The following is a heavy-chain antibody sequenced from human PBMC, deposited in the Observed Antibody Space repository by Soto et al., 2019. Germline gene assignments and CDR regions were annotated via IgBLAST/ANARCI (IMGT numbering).Heavy chain of an antibody. D-gene: IGHD6-13*01. J-gene: IGHJ6*02. V-gene: IGHV4-39*01. CDR2: IYYSGST. CDR3: ARRRVQQPSRGGYYYYGMDV. CDR1: GGSISSGDYY. Sequence: SETLSLTCTVSGGSISSGDYYWSWIRQPPGKGLEWIGCIYYSGSTYYHPSLKSRVTISVDTSKNQFSLKLSSVTAADTAVYYCARRRVQQPSRGGYYYYGMDVWGQGTTVTVSS.